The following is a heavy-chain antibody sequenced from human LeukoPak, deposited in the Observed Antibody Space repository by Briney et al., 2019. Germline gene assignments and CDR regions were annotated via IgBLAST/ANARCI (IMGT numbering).Heavy chain of an antibody. CDR1: GGTFSNYA. CDR2: IIPLFGTA. CDR3: ARAEGPSSQSSTFFWFDP. D-gene: IGHD2-2*01. J-gene: IGHJ5*02. Sequence: ASVKVSCKASGGTFSNYAINWVRQAPGQGLEWMGGIIPLFGTANYAQRFQGRVTITTDESTSTAYMELNGLRSEDTAVYYCARAEGPSSQSSTFFWFDPWGQGTLVTVSS. V-gene: IGHV1-69*05.